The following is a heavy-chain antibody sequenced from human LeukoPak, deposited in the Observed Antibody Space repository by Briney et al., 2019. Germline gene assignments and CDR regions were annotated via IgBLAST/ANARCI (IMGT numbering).Heavy chain of an antibody. V-gene: IGHV4-59*01. CDR2: IYYSGST. D-gene: IGHD1-26*01. CDR3: ARGLVVGATYFDY. Sequence: SETLSLTCTVSGGSISSYYLSWIRQPPGKGLEWIGYIYYSGSTSYNPSLKSRVTISVDTSKNQFSLKLSSVTAADTAVYYCARGLVVGATYFDYWGQGTLVTVSS. J-gene: IGHJ4*02. CDR1: GGSISSYY.